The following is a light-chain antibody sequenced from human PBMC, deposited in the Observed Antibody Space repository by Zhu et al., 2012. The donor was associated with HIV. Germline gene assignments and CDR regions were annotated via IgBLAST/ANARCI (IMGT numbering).Light chain of an antibody. CDR1: QGISLY. J-gene: IGKJ4*01. V-gene: IGKV3-11*01. CDR3: QQRLSWPLT. Sequence: EIVLTQSPVTLSLSPGERATLSCRASQGISLYLAWYQQKPGQVPRLLIYDTSNRATDVPARFSGSGSGTDFTLTISTLEPEDFAVYYCQQRLSWPLTFGGGTKVEI. CDR2: DTS.